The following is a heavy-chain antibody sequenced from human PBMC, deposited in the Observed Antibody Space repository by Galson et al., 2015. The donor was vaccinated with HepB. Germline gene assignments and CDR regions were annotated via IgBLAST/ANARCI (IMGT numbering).Heavy chain of an antibody. CDR1: GYAFTSYG. Sequence: SVKVSCKASGYAFTSYGISWVRLAPGQGLEWMGWISAYNGNTNYAQKLQGRVTMTTDTSTSTAYMELRSLRSDDTAVYYCARGRNPLYCSSTSCYYAEYFQHWGQGTLVTVSS. CDR3: ARGRNPLYCSSTSCYYAEYFQH. J-gene: IGHJ1*01. D-gene: IGHD2-2*01. V-gene: IGHV1-18*01. CDR2: ISAYNGNT.